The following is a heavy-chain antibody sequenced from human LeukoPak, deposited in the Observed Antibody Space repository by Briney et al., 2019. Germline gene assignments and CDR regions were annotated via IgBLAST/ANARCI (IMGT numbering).Heavy chain of an antibody. CDR1: GFTVSSNY. D-gene: IGHD3/OR15-3a*01. J-gene: IGHJ4*01. CDR2: IFSGGNT. V-gene: IGHV3-66*01. Sequence: PGGSLRLSCAASGFTVSSNYMSWVRQAPGKGLEWVSVIFSGGNTFYADSVKGRFTISRDNSKNTLHLQMNSLRVEDTAVYYCAKKMGGLAGSFDYWGHGTLVTVSS. CDR3: AKKMGGLAGSFDY.